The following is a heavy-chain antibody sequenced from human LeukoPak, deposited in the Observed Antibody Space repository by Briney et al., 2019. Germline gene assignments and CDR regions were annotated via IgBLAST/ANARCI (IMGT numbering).Heavy chain of an antibody. V-gene: IGHV1-46*01. J-gene: IGHJ3*02. CDR1: GYTLTSYY. Sequence: APVKVSCKASGYTLTSYYMHWVRQAPGQGLEWMGIINPSGGSTSYAQKFQGRVTMTRDTSTSTVYMELSSLRSEDTAVYYCARRGGSYYGNAGNAFDIWGQGTMVTVSS. CDR2: INPSGGST. CDR3: ARRGGSYYGNAGNAFDI. D-gene: IGHD1-26*01.